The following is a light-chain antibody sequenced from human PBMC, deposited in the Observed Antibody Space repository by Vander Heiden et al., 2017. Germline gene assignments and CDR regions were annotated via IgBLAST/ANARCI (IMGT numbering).Light chain of an antibody. CDR3: QAGDSSTVV. V-gene: IGLV3-1*01. CDR2: KDS. Sequence: SSELTQPPSVSVSPGQTASITCSGDKLGDKYACWYQQKPGQSPVLVIYKDSKRPSGIPERFSGSNSGNTATLTISGTQARDEADYYCQAGDSSTVVFGGGTKLTVL. J-gene: IGLJ2*01. CDR1: KLGDKY.